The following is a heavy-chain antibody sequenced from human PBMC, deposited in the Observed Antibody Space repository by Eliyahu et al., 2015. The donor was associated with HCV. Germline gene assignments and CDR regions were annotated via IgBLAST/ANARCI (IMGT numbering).Heavy chain of an antibody. J-gene: IGHJ4*02. Sequence: EVQLVESGGGLVQPGRSLXLXXXASGFPFDDYAMHWVRQXPGKGLEWVSGISWNSGSIGYADSVKGRFTISRDNAKNSLYLQMNSLRAEDTALYYCAKDFRGYSYGPFDYWGQGTLVTVSS. V-gene: IGHV3-9*01. D-gene: IGHD5-18*01. CDR3: AKDFRGYSYGPFDY. CDR2: ISWNSGSI. CDR1: GFPFDDYA.